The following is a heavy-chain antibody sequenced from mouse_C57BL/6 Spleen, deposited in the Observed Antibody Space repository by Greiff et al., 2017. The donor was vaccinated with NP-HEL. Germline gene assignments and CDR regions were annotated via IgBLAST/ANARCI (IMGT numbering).Heavy chain of an antibody. CDR3: VRHEDGYPHYYAMDY. V-gene: IGHV10-1*01. J-gene: IGHJ4*01. D-gene: IGHD2-3*01. CDR1: GFSFNTYA. Sequence: EVQRVESGGGLVQPKGSLKLSCAASGFSFNTYAMNWVRQAPGKGLEWVARIRSKSNNYATYYADSVKDRFTISRDDSESMLYLQMNNLKTEDTAMYYCVRHEDGYPHYYAMDYWGQGTSVTVSS. CDR2: IRSKSNNYAT.